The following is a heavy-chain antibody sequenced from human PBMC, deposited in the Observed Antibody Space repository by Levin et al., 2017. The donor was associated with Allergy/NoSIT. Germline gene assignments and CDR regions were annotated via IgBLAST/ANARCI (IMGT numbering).Heavy chain of an antibody. J-gene: IGHJ5*02. Sequence: GESLPLSFPFSFSLFPPSFLFFFLPLPFPFLSFLGIIYPGDSDTRYSPSFQGQVTISADKSISTAYLQWSSLKASDTAMYYCARTKVIINWFDPWGQGTLVTVSS. D-gene: IGHD3-10*01. CDR1: FSLFPPSF. CDR2: IYPGDSDT. CDR3: ARTKVIINWFDP. V-gene: IGHV5-51*01.